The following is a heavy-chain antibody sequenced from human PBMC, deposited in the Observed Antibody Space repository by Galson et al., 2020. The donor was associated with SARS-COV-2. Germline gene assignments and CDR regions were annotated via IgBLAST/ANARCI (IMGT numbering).Heavy chain of an antibody. V-gene: IGHV3-23*03. CDR3: AKEAGTGWATDRFQH. J-gene: IGHJ1*01. CDR2: IGAGGDT. Sequence: GGSLRLSCATSGFTFQNYAMGWVRQAPGKGLEWVSLIGAGGDTYYADSVEGRFTISIDNLRNTLFLQMNSLRVDDTAVYYCAKEAGTGWATDRFQHWGKGTMVTVSS. D-gene: IGHD6-19*01. CDR1: GFTFQNYA.